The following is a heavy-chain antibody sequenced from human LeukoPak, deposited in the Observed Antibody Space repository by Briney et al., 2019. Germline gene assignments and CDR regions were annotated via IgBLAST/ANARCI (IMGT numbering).Heavy chain of an antibody. Sequence: GESLKISCKGSGYSFTSYWIGLVRQMPGKGLEWMGIIYPGDSDTRYSPSFQGQVTISADKSISTAYLQWSSLKASDTAMYYCARTRYSSSSCPYNWFDPWGQGTLVTVSS. CDR2: IYPGDSDT. J-gene: IGHJ5*02. V-gene: IGHV5-51*01. D-gene: IGHD6-6*01. CDR1: GYSFTSYW. CDR3: ARTRYSSSSCPYNWFDP.